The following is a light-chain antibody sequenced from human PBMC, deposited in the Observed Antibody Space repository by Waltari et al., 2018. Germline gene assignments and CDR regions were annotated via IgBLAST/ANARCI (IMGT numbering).Light chain of an antibody. J-gene: IGKJ1*01. CDR1: QSISSY. CDR3: QQSYSTPRT. CDR2: AAS. Sequence: DIQMTQSPSSLYASVGDRVTIPCRAIQSISSYLNWYQQKPGKAPKLLIYAASSLQSGVPSRFSGSGSETDFTLTISSLQPEDFATYYCQQSYSTPRTVGQGTKVEIK. V-gene: IGKV1-39*01.